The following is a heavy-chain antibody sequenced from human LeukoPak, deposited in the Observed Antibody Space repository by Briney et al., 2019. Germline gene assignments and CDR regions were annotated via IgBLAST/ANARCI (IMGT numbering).Heavy chain of an antibody. CDR1: RGTLSSYA. V-gene: IGHV1-69*04. CDR3: ARDQYYYDSSGYPLPYYFDY. J-gene: IGHJ4*02. Sequence: SVKVSCTASRGTLSSYAISWVRQAPGQGLECMGRIIPIIVIANYAQKFQGRVTITADKSTSTAYMELSSLRSEDTAVYYCARDQYYYDSSGYPLPYYFDYWGQGTLVTVSS. D-gene: IGHD3-22*01. CDR2: IIPIIVIA.